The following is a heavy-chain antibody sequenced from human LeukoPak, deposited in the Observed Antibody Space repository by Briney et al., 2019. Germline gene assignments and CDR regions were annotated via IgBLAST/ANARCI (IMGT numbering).Heavy chain of an antibody. J-gene: IGHJ4*02. D-gene: IGHD3-3*01. CDR3: AGDPENDFWSGYHAF. Sequence: PGGSLRLSCAASGFTFSSYSMNWVRQAPGKGLEWVSSISSSSSYIYYADSVKGRFTISRDNAKNSLYLQMNSLRAEDTAVYYCAGDPENDFWSGYHAFWGQGTLVTVSS. CDR2: ISSSSSYI. CDR1: GFTFSSYS. V-gene: IGHV3-21*01.